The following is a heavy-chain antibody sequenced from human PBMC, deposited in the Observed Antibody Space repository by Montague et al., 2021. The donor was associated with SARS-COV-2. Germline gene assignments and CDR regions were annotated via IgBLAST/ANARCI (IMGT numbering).Heavy chain of an antibody. CDR1: SGSITTGY. Sequence: SETLSLTCAVSSGSITTGYWNWIRQPPGKGLEWIGYISHTGGSNSNPSLTGRATVSLDTSANQFSLRLTSVTTADTAVYYCASFSAGWSNWYFDLWGRGTLVTVSS. J-gene: IGHJ2*01. D-gene: IGHD6-19*01. V-gene: IGHV4-59*01. CDR2: ISHTGGS. CDR3: ASFSAGWSNWYFDL.